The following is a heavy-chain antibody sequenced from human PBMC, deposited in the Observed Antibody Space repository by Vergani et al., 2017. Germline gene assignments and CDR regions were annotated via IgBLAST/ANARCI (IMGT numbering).Heavy chain of an antibody. CDR1: GYTFTGYY. Sequence: QVQLVQSGAEVKKPGASVKVSCKASGYTFTGYYMPWVRQAPGQGLEWMGWINPNSGGTNYAQKFQGRVTMTRDTSISTAYMELSRLRSDDTAVYYCARGAYYGDYAYYYGMDVWGQGTTVTVSS. V-gene: IGHV1-2*02. J-gene: IGHJ6*02. D-gene: IGHD4-17*01. CDR3: ARGAYYGDYAYYYGMDV. CDR2: INPNSGGT.